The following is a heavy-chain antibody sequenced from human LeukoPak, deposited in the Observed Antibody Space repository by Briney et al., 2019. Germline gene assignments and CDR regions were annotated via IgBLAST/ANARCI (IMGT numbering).Heavy chain of an antibody. CDR1: GFTSSNYA. Sequence: GGSLRLSCEASGFTSSNYAMSWVRQAPGKGLEWVSVISGSGDRTHYADSVKGRFTISRDNSKNTLYLQMNSLRAEDTAVYYCAKSIVVVAAALDYWGQGTLVTVSS. J-gene: IGHJ4*02. D-gene: IGHD2-2*01. CDR2: ISGSGDRT. V-gene: IGHV3-23*01. CDR3: AKSIVVVAAALDY.